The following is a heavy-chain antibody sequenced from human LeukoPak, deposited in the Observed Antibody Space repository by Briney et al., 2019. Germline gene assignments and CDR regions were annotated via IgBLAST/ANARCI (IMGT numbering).Heavy chain of an antibody. Sequence: PSETLSLTCAVYGGSFSGYYWSWIRQPPGKGLEWIGEISHSGSTNYNPSLKSRVTISVDTSKNQFSLKLSSVTAADTAVYYCARDDYPFDYWGQGTLVTVSS. CDR2: ISHSGST. D-gene: IGHD4-11*01. CDR1: GGSFSGYY. J-gene: IGHJ4*02. V-gene: IGHV4-34*01. CDR3: ARDDYPFDY.